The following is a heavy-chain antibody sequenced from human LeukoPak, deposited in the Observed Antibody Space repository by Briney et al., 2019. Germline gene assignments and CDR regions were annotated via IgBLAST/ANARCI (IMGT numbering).Heavy chain of an antibody. V-gene: IGHV3-7*01. CDR2: VKRDGNEK. J-gene: IGHJ5*01. D-gene: IGHD3-10*01. Sequence: GGSLRLSCAASGFTFSRYWMNWVRQAPGKGLEWVANVKRDGNEKNYVDSVKGRFSISRDNAKNSLYLQMDSLRAEDTAVYYCAKEGAYPIITYDSWGQGALVTVSS. CDR3: AKEGAYPIITYDS. CDR1: GFTFSRYW.